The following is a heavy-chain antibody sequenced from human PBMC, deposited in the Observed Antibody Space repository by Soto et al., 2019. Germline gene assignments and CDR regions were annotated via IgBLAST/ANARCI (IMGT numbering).Heavy chain of an antibody. D-gene: IGHD5-18*01. CDR2: IIPIFGTA. J-gene: IGHJ4*02. V-gene: IGHV1-69*01. CDR1: GGTFSSYA. CDR3: ARVQLTTAMVRSGPYDY. Sequence: QAQLVQSGAEVKKPGSSVKVSCKASGGTFSSYAISWVRQAPGQGLEWMGGIIPIFGTANYAQKFQGRVTITADESTSTAYMELSSLRSEDTAVYYCARVQLTTAMVRSGPYDYWGQGTLVTVSS.